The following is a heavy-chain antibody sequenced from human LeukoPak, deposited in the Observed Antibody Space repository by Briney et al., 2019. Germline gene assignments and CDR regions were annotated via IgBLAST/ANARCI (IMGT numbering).Heavy chain of an antibody. D-gene: IGHD6-6*01. Sequence: PSETLSLTCTVSGGSISSYYWSWIRQPPGKGLEWIGYIYYSGSTNYNPSLKSRVTISVDTSKNQFSLKLSSVTAADTAVYYCARMGPYSSSGWFDPWGQGTLVTVSS. V-gene: IGHV4-59*01. CDR3: ARMGPYSSSGWFDP. J-gene: IGHJ5*02. CDR1: GGSISSYY. CDR2: IYYSGST.